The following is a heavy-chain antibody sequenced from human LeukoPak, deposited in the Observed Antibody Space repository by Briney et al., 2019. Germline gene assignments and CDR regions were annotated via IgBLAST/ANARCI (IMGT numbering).Heavy chain of an antibody. CDR3: TRGPIQLWLYHGMDV. Sequence: PGGSLRLSCTASGFTFGDHAMSWVRQAPGKGLEWVGFIRSKAYRGTTEYAASVKGRFLISRDDSKSVAYLQMTSLKTEDTGVYYCTRGPIQLWLYHGMDVWGQGTTVIVSS. CDR2: IRSKAYRGTT. J-gene: IGHJ6*02. D-gene: IGHD5-18*01. V-gene: IGHV3-49*04. CDR1: GFTFGDHA.